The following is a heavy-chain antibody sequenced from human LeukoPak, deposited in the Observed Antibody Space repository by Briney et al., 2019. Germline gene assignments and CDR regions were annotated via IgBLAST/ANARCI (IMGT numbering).Heavy chain of an antibody. Sequence: QPGGSLRLSCVASGFTFSTYWMHWVRQAPGKGLVWVARIHSDGSSTTYADSVKGRFTISRDNAKTTLYPQMNSLRAEDTAVYYCARDIYSKSGDDYWGQGTLVTVSS. CDR3: ARDIYSKSGDDY. CDR2: IHSDGSST. D-gene: IGHD6-13*01. V-gene: IGHV3-74*01. J-gene: IGHJ4*02. CDR1: GFTFSTYW.